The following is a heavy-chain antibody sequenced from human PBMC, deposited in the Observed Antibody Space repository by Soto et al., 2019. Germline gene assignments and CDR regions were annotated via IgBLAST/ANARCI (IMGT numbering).Heavy chain of an antibody. CDR3: ARAHGNYYYGMDV. CDR1: GGSISSSNW. Sequence: QVQLQESGPGLVKPSGTLSLTCAVSGGSISSSNWWSWVRQPPGKGLEWIGEIYHSGSTNYNPSLKRRVTISVDKPKNQCSLKLSSVTAADTAVYYCARAHGNYYYGMDVWGQGTTVTVSS. J-gene: IGHJ6*02. D-gene: IGHD4-17*01. V-gene: IGHV4-4*02. CDR2: IYHSGST.